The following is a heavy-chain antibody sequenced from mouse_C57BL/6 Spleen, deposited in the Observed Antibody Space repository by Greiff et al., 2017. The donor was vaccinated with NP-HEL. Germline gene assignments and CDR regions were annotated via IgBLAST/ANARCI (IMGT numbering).Heavy chain of an antibody. V-gene: IGHV5-4*03. J-gene: IGHJ4*01. CDR3: AATEGNAMDY. CDR1: GFTFSSYA. D-gene: IGHD1-1*01. CDR2: ISDGGSYT. Sequence: EVMLVESGGGLVKPGGSLKLSCAASGFTFSSYAMSWVRQTPEKRLEWVATISDGGSYTYYPDNVKGRFTISRDNAKNNLYLQMSHLKSEDTAMYYCAATEGNAMDYWGQGTSVTVSS.